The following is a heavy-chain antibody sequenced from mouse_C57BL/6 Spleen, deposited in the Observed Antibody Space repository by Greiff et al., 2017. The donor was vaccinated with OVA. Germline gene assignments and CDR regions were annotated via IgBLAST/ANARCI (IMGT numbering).Heavy chain of an antibody. CDR1: GFTFSDYY. D-gene: IGHD1-1*01. CDR3: ARVDYGSSYDYAMDY. Sequence: EVKLVESEGGLVQPGSSMKLSCTASGFTFSDYYMAWVRQVPEKGLEWVANINYDGSSTYYLDSLKSRFIISRDNAKNSLYLQMSSLKSEDTATYYCARVDYGSSYDYAMDYWGQGTSVTVSS. V-gene: IGHV5-16*01. J-gene: IGHJ4*01. CDR2: INYDGSST.